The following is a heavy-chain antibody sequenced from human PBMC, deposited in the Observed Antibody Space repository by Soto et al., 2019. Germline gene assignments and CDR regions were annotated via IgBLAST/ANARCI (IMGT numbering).Heavy chain of an antibody. CDR3: TRGYLVVVTAIWSNWFDP. CDR2: NRSKAYGGTT. V-gene: IGHV3-49*03. D-gene: IGHD2-21*02. Sequence: EVQLVESGGGLVQPGRSLRLSCTASGFTFGDYAMSWFRQAPGKGLEWVGFNRSKAYGGTTEYAASVKGRFTISRDDSKSIAYLQMNSLKTEDTAVYYCTRGYLVVVTAIWSNWFDPWGQGTLVTVSS. CDR1: GFTFGDYA. J-gene: IGHJ5*02.